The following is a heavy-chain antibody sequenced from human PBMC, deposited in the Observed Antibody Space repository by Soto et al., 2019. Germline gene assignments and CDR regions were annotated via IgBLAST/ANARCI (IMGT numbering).Heavy chain of an antibody. V-gene: IGHV1-2*02. J-gene: IGHJ6*02. D-gene: IGHD1-1*01. Sequence: ASVKVSCKASGYTFTGYYMHWVRQAPGQGLEWMGWINPNSGGTNYAQKFQGRVTMTRDTSISTAYMELSRLGSDDTAVYYCAKTDWNDVVYYYGMDVWGQGTTVTVSS. CDR2: INPNSGGT. CDR3: AKTDWNDVVYYYGMDV. CDR1: GYTFTGYY.